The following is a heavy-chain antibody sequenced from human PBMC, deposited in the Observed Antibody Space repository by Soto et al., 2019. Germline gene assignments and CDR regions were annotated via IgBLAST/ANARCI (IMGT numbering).Heavy chain of an antibody. CDR1: GYTFTSYG. CDR2: ISAYNGNT. V-gene: IGHV1-18*01. CDR3: ARVRRYDFWSGSPDY. J-gene: IGHJ4*02. D-gene: IGHD3-3*01. Sequence: QVQLVQSGAEVKKPGASVKVSCKASGYTFTSYGISWVRQAPGQGLEWMGWISAYNGNTNYAQKLQGRVTMTTDTPTSTAYMELRSLRSDDTAVYYCARVRRYDFWSGSPDYWGQGTLVTVSS.